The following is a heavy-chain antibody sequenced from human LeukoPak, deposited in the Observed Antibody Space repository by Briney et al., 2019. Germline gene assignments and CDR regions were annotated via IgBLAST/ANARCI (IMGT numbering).Heavy chain of an antibody. CDR2: ISTSGSTI. Sequence: GGSLRLSCAASGFTFSSVRQAPGKGLEWVSDISTSGSTIYYADSVKGRFTISRDNSKNTLYLQMNSLRAEDTAVYYCARVVWGQLTYYFDYWGQGTLVTVSS. D-gene: IGHD3-16*01. J-gene: IGHJ4*02. CDR3: ARVVWGQLTYYFDY. CDR1: GFTFSS. V-gene: IGHV3-48*01.